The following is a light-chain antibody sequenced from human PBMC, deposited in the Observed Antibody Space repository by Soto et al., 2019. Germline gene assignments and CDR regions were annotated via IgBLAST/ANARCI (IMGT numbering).Light chain of an antibody. V-gene: IGKV1-39*01. CDR3: QRSYSTPRT. J-gene: IGKJ1*01. CDR2: GAS. Sequence: DIQLTQSPSSLSASVGDSVTITCRASQSITSFLNWYQQKPGEAPSLLIDGASSLQSGVPARFSGRGSGADFTLTIFRLQAEDFSTYYCQRSYSTPRTFGQATKL. CDR1: QSITSF.